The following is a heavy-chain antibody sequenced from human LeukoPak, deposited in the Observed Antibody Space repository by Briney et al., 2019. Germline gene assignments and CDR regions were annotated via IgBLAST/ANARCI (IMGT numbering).Heavy chain of an antibody. CDR2: INSDGSST. V-gene: IGHV3-74*01. D-gene: IGHD5-18*01. Sequence: GGSLRLSCAASGFTFSSYWMHWVRQAPGKGLVWVSRINSDGSSTSYADSVKGRFTISRDNAKNTLYLQMNSLRAEDTAVYYCARITDTAMVTDYYGMDVWGQGTTVTVS. CDR1: GFTFSSYW. J-gene: IGHJ6*02. CDR3: ARITDTAMVTDYYGMDV.